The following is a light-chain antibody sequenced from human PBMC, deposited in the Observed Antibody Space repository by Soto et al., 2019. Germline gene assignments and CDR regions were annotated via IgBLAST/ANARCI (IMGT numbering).Light chain of an antibody. Sequence: QSVLTQPASVSGSPGQSITISCTGTSSDVGGYNFVSWYQHHPGKAPKLMIYEVNIRPSGVSNRFSGSKSGNTASLTISGLQAEDEAEYYCSSYTTTSTPFVFGTGTKVTVL. CDR1: SSDVGGYNF. J-gene: IGLJ1*01. CDR3: SSYTTTSTPFV. V-gene: IGLV2-14*01. CDR2: EVN.